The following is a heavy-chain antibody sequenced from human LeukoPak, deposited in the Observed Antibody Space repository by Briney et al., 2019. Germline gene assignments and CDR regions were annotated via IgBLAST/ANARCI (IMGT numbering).Heavy chain of an antibody. CDR1: GFTFSSYW. CDR2: INSDGSST. J-gene: IGHJ4*02. V-gene: IGHV3-74*01. Sequence: GGSLRVSCAASGFTFSSYWMHWVRQAPGKGLVWVSRINSDGSSTSYADSVKGRFTISRDNAKNTLYLQMNSLRAEDTAVYYCASRYYYDSSGRDYWGQGTLVTVSS. D-gene: IGHD3-22*01. CDR3: ASRYYYDSSGRDY.